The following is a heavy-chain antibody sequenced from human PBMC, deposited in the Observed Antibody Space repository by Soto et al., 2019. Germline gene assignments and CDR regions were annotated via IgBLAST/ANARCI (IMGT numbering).Heavy chain of an antibody. J-gene: IGHJ4*02. CDR1: GCSISSYY. D-gene: IGHD6-19*01. V-gene: IGHV4-59*08. Sequence: PSETLSLTCTVSGCSISSYYWSWIRQPPGKGLEWIGYIYYSGSTNYNPSLKSRVTISVDTSKNQFSLKLSSVTAADTAVYYCARHGSIAVAGVFDYWGQGTLVTVSS. CDR3: ARHGSIAVAGVFDY. CDR2: IYYSGST.